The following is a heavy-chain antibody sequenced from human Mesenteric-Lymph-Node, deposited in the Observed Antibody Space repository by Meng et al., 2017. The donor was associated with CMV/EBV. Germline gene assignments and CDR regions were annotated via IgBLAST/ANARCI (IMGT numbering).Heavy chain of an antibody. CDR2: ITWNSAYI. D-gene: IGHD6-19*01. CDR3: AKDLRGSSAWYFDY. Sequence: GGSLRLSCAASGFTFDDYAMHWVRQAPGKGLEWVSGITWNSAYIGYADSVKDRFTISRDNAKNSLFLQMNSLRPEDTALYYCAKDLRGSSAWYFDYWGQGTLVTVSS. CDR1: GFTFDDYA. J-gene: IGHJ4*02. V-gene: IGHV3-9*01.